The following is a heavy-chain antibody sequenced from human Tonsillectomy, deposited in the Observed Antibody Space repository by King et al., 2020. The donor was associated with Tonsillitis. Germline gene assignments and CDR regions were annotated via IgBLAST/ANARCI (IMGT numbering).Heavy chain of an antibody. V-gene: IGHV3-7*01. Sequence: VQLVESGGGLVQPGGSLRLSCAASGFTFSSYWMSWVRQAPGKGLEWVANIKQDGSEKYYVDSVKGRFTISRDNAKNSLYLQMNSLRAEDTAVYYCASDRPNCSGGSCFLYYYYGMDVWGQGTTVTVSS. D-gene: IGHD2-15*01. CDR3: ASDRPNCSGGSCFLYYYYGMDV. CDR1: GFTFSSYW. CDR2: IKQDGSEK. J-gene: IGHJ6*02.